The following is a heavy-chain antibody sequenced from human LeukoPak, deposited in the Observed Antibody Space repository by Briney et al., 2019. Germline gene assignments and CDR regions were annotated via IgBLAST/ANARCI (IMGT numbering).Heavy chain of an antibody. CDR1: GYSISSGYY. V-gene: IGHV4-38-2*02. CDR3: ERHLRPSVWFGELLHWFDP. Sequence: SETLSLTCSVSGYSISSGYYWGWIRQPPGKGLGWIGSIYYIGSTYYNPSLKSRVTISVDTSKNQFSLKLTSVTAADTAVYHCERHLRPSVWFGELLHWFDPWGQGTLVTVSS. J-gene: IGHJ5*02. D-gene: IGHD3-10*01. CDR2: IYYIGST.